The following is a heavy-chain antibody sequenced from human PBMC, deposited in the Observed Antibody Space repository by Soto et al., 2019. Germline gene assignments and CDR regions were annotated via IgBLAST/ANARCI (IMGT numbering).Heavy chain of an antibody. CDR3: AIATIAAAGTHYYYYYGMDV. D-gene: IGHD6-13*01. V-gene: IGHV1-18*04. Sequence: ASVKVSWKASGYTFTIYGISCVRQSPGQGLEWMGWISAYNGNTNYAQKLQGRVTMTTDTSTSTAYMELRSLRSDDTAVYYCAIATIAAAGTHYYYYYGMDVWGQGTTVTVSS. CDR1: GYTFTIYG. J-gene: IGHJ6*02. CDR2: ISAYNGNT.